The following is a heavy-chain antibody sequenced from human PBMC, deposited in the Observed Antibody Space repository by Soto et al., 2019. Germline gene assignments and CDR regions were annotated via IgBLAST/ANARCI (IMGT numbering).Heavy chain of an antibody. D-gene: IGHD5-12*01. CDR2: ISWNSGSI. CDR3: AGEAGGYEGRYGREV. V-gene: IGHV3-9*01. CDR1: GFTFDDYA. J-gene: IGHJ6*02. Sequence: GGSLRLSCAASGFTFDDYAMHWVRQAPGKGLEWVSGISWNSGSIGYADSVKGRFTISRDNSKNTLYLQMNSLRAEDTDVYYWAGEAGGYEGRYGREVWAKGPRSPSP.